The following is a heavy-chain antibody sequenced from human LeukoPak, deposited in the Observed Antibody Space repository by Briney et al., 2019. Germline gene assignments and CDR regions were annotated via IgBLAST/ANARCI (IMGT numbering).Heavy chain of an antibody. D-gene: IGHD6-19*01. J-gene: IGHJ5*02. Sequence: AAVNVSYKASGYTFTIYGISWVGRAPGQGGEGMGWISAYNGNTKYTQKLQGRVTMTTDPSTSTAYMELRSLRSDDPAVYYCARDPRYSSGWTRITGFDPWGQGTLVTVSS. CDR2: ISAYNGNT. CDR3: ARDPRYSSGWTRITGFDP. CDR1: GYTFTIYG. V-gene: IGHV1-18*01.